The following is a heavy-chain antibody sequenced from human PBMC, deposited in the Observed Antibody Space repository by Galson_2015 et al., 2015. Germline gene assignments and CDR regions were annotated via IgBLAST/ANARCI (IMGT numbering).Heavy chain of an antibody. V-gene: IGHV3-74*01. D-gene: IGHD4-23*01. J-gene: IGHJ4*02. Sequence: SLRLSCAASGFTFSSYWMHWVRQAPGKGLVWVSRINSDGSSTSYADSVKGRFTISRDNAKNTLYLQMNSLRAEDTAVYYCARRPNSYGGFDYWGQGTLVTVSS. CDR1: GFTFSSYW. CDR2: INSDGSST. CDR3: ARRPNSYGGFDY.